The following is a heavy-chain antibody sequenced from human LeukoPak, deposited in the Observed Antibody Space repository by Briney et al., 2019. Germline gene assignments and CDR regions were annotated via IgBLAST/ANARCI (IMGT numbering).Heavy chain of an antibody. CDR2: MYHSGSA. CDR1: GYSISSGYY. D-gene: IGHD3-22*01. V-gene: IGHV4-38-2*02. J-gene: IGHJ4*02. Sequence: SETLSLTCTVSGYSISSGYYWGWIRQPPGKGLEWIGSMYHSGSAYYNPSLKSRVTISVDTSKNQFSLKLSSVTAADTAVYYCAREAGSYDSSGYYSLYYSFDYWGQGTLVTVSS. CDR3: AREAGSYDSSGYYSLYYSFDY.